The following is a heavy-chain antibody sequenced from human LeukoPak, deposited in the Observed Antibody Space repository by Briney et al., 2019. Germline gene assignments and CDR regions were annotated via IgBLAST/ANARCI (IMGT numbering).Heavy chain of an antibody. D-gene: IGHD3-16*02. Sequence: PGGSLRLSCAASGFTFSSYAMSWVRQAPGKGLEWVSDISGSGGSTYYADSEKGRFTISRDNSKNTLSLQMNSLRAEDTAVYYCAKDHFSGMITFGGVIVFGYFDLWGRGTLVTVSS. CDR2: ISGSGGST. CDR3: AKDHFSGMITFGGVIVFGYFDL. V-gene: IGHV3-23*01. J-gene: IGHJ2*01. CDR1: GFTFSSYA.